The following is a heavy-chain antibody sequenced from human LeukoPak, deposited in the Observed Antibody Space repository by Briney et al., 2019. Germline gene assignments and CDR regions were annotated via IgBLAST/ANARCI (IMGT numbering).Heavy chain of an antibody. Sequence: GGSLRLSCAASGFTFDAYGIHWVRQAPGKGLEWVSGIDWNSGAIGYADSVKGRFTISRDNAKNSLYLQMNSLRAEDTALYYCVKDRAANLYGSGAFESWGQGTLVSVFS. CDR1: GFTFDAYG. J-gene: IGHJ4*02. CDR3: VKDRAANLYGSGAFES. D-gene: IGHD3-10*01. CDR2: IDWNSGAI. V-gene: IGHV3-9*01.